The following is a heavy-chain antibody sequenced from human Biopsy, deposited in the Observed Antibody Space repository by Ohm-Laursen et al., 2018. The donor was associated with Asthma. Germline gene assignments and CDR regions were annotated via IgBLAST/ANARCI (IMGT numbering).Heavy chain of an antibody. CDR1: GDSFTYPGYY. J-gene: IGHJ5*02. Sequence: TLSLTWSVSGDSFTYPGYYWSWVRQLPGRGLEWIGYIHYSGSAYYNPSLKSRISMSVDMSKKQFSLEVRSVTAADTAVYYCARSVTGSLAYCAGDCSFPLDRWGPGTLVTVSS. CDR2: IHYSGSA. V-gene: IGHV4-31*02. D-gene: IGHD2-21*01. CDR3: ARSVTGSLAYCAGDCSFPLDR.